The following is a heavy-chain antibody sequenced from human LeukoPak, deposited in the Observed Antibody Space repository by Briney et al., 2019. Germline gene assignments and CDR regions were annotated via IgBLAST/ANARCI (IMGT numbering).Heavy chain of an antibody. CDR3: ARVCRSTSCYSYPYYFDY. D-gene: IGHD2-2*01. J-gene: IGHJ4*02. CDR1: GFTFSSYA. Sequence: GGSLRLSCAASGFTFSSYAMHWVRQAPGKGLEWVAVISYDGSNKYYADSVKGRFTISRDNSKNTLYLQMNSLRAEDTAVYYCARVCRSTSCYSYPYYFDYWGQGTLVTVSS. CDR2: ISYDGSNK. V-gene: IGHV3-30-3*01.